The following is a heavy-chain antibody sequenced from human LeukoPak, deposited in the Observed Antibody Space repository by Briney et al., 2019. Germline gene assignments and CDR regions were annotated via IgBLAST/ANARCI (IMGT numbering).Heavy chain of an antibody. CDR3: ARQQPLPLRFLEWLPDYYYYGMDV. V-gene: IGHV4-4*07. J-gene: IGHJ6*02. CDR2: IYTSGST. Sequence: PSETLSLTCTVSGGSISSYYWSWIRQPAGKGLEWIGRIYTSGSTNYNPSLKSRVTMSVDTSKNQFSLKLSSVTAADTAVYYCARQQPLPLRFLEWLPDYYYYGMDVWGQGTTVTVSS. D-gene: IGHD3-3*01. CDR1: GGSISSYY.